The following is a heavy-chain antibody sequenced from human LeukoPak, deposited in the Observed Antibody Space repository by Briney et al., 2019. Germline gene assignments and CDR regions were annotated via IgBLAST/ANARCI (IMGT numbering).Heavy chain of an antibody. CDR3: AKSSRGYSYEPHYYMDV. J-gene: IGHJ6*03. CDR2: ISGSGGST. CDR1: EFTFSSYA. Sequence: SGGSLRLSCAASEFTFSSYAMSWVRQAPGKGLEWVSAISGSGGSTYYADSVKGRFTISRDNSKNTLYLQMNSLRAEDTAVYYCAKSSRGYSYEPHYYMDVWGKGTTVTVSS. V-gene: IGHV3-23*01. D-gene: IGHD5-18*01.